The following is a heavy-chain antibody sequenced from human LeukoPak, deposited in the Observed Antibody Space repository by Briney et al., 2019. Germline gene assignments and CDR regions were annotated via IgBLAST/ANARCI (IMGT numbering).Heavy chain of an antibody. V-gene: IGHV1-2*02. CDR2: INPDSGDT. J-gene: IGHJ5*02. CDR3: ARVNGLWFGEPWEGNHWFDP. Sequence: ASVKVSCKASEYTFSVYHIHWVRQAPGQGLEWMAWINPDSGDTNYAQKFQGRVTMTRDTSISTAYMELSRLRSDDTAVYYCARVNGLWFGEPWEGNHWFDPWGQGTLVTVSS. CDR1: EYTFSVYH. D-gene: IGHD3-10*01.